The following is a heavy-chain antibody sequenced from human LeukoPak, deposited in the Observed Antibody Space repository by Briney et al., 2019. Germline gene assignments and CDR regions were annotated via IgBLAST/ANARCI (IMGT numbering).Heavy chain of an antibody. D-gene: IGHD3-22*01. CDR1: GFTFSNYG. CDR3: ARGNLDRNYYDSSGYYYVMDV. J-gene: IGHJ6*02. Sequence: GGSLRLSCAASGFTFSNYGMHWVRQAPGKGLEWVAVIRYDGSNKYYADSVKGRFTISRDNSKNTLYLQMNSLRAEDTAVYYCARGNLDRNYYDSSGYYYVMDVWGQGTTVTVSS. V-gene: IGHV3-33*01. CDR2: IRYDGSNK.